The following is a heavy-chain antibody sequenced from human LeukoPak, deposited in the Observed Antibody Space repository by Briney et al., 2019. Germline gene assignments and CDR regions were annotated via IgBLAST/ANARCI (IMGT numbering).Heavy chain of an antibody. J-gene: IGHJ3*02. CDR1: GGSISSHY. CDR2: IYYSGST. CDR3: ARAGQLVWGVGAFDI. Sequence: SETLSLTCTVSGGSISSHYWSWIRQPPGKGLEWIGYIYYSGSTNYNPSLKSRVTISVDTSKNQFSLKLSSVTAADTAVYYCARAGQLVWGVGAFDIWGQGTMVTVSS. D-gene: IGHD6-6*01. V-gene: IGHV4-59*11.